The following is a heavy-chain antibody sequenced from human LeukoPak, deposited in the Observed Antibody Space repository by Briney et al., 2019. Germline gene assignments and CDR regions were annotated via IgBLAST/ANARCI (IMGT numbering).Heavy chain of an antibody. D-gene: IGHD2-2*01. J-gene: IGHJ4*02. Sequence: SETLSLTCTVSGGSTSSGGYYWSWIRQHPGKGLEWIGYIYYSGSTYYNPSLKSRVTISVDTSKNQFSLKLSSVTAADTAVYYCASSIKKDIVVVPAATSFDYWGQGTLVTVSS. CDR2: IYYSGST. CDR1: GGSTSSGGYY. CDR3: ASSIKKDIVVVPAATSFDY. V-gene: IGHV4-31*03.